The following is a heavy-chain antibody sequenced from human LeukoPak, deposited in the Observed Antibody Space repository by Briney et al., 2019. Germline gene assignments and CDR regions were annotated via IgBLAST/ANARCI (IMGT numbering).Heavy chain of an antibody. CDR1: GFTFSSYA. Sequence: GGSLRLSCAASGFTFSSYAMTWVRQAPGKGLEWVSTITGSGSSTYYADSVKGRFTISRDNSTNTLYLQMNSLTAEDTAVYYCANPHCSSTSCYWFDPWGQGTLVTVSS. V-gene: IGHV3-23*01. J-gene: IGHJ5*02. D-gene: IGHD2-2*01. CDR3: ANPHCSSTSCYWFDP. CDR2: ITGSGSST.